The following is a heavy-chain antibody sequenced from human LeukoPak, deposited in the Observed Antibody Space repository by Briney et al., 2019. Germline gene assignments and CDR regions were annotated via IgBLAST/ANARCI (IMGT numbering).Heavy chain of an antibody. Sequence: GGSLRLSCAASGFSVSGYFMSWVRQTPEKGLEWVSVTWTAGSTNYADSVEGRFTVSRDNSKNTLFLQMNSLRAEDTGVYYCVRGPSGNPSDSWGQGTLVTVSS. CDR1: GFSVSGYF. J-gene: IGHJ5*01. D-gene: IGHD1-14*01. V-gene: IGHV3-66*01. CDR2: TWTAGST. CDR3: VRGPSGNPSDS.